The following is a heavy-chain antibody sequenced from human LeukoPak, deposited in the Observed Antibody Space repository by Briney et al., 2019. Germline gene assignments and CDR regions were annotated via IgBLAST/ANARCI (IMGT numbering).Heavy chain of an antibody. V-gene: IGHV3-66*04. J-gene: IGHJ4*02. CDR1: GFTVSTNS. D-gene: IGHD4-17*01. Sequence: PGGSLRLSCAVSGFTVSTNSMTWVRQAPGKGLEWLSLIYSGGTTSYADSVKGRFTISRDNSKNTLYPQMNSLRAEDTAVYYCARRGYGDYAPFDYWGQGALVTVSS. CDR2: IYSGGTT. CDR3: ARRGYGDYAPFDY.